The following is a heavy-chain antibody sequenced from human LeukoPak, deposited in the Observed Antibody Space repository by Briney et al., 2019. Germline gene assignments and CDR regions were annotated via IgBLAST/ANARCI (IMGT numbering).Heavy chain of an antibody. CDR1: GFTFSSYS. CDR3: ARDGGIGSPFDY. D-gene: IGHD2-15*01. Sequence: GGSLRLSCAASGFTFSSYSMNWVRQAPGKGLEWVSSISSSSSYIYYADSVKGRFTISRDNAKNSLYLQMNSLRAVDTAVYYCARDGGIGSPFDYWGQGTLVTVSS. CDR2: ISSSSSYI. J-gene: IGHJ4*02. V-gene: IGHV3-21*01.